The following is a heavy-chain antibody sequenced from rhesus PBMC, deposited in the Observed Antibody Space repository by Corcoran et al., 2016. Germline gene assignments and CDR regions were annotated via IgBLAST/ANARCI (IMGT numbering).Heavy chain of an antibody. CDR1: GGSVSRSNC. Sequence: QVQLQESGPGLVKPSETLSLTCAVSGGSVSRSNCWSWIRPSPGKGLEWIGYMSGSSGSTYYNPSLKSRVTISTDTSKNQCSLKLSAVTAADTAVYYCARDGGTGYFSFWGQGVVVTVSS. V-gene: IGHV4-65*01. J-gene: IGHJ6*01. CDR3: ARDGGTGYFSF. D-gene: IGHD3-3*01. CDR2: MSGSSGST.